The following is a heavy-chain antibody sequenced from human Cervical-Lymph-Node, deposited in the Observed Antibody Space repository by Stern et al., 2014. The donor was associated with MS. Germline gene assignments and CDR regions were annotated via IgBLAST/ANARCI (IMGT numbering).Heavy chain of an antibody. Sequence: QVQLQQSGPGLVKPSQTLSLTCTVSGGSISSGRHYWSWIRQPAGKGLEWVGLICPTGRVDYTPSFKGRVTMSVDTAKTQFSLELRSVTAADTAMYYCAREWIYEVSWFDSWGQGSLVIVSS. D-gene: IGHD5/OR15-5a*01. CDR2: ICPTGRV. V-gene: IGHV4-61*02. J-gene: IGHJ5*01. CDR1: GGSISSGRHY. CDR3: AREWIYEVSWFDS.